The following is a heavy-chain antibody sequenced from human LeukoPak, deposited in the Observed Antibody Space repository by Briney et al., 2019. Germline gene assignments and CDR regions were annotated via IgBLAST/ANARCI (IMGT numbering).Heavy chain of an antibody. J-gene: IGHJ5*02. CDR3: TRVTSRYYDFWSGYQWFDP. CDR1: GFTFGGYA. D-gene: IGHD3-3*01. Sequence: KPGVSLRLSCTASGFTFGGYAMSWFRQAPGKGLEWVGFIRSKAYGGTTEYAASVKGRFTISRDDSKSIAYLQMNSLKTEDTAVYYCTRVTSRYYDFWSGYQWFDPWGQGTLVTVSS. V-gene: IGHV3-49*05. CDR2: IRSKAYGGTT.